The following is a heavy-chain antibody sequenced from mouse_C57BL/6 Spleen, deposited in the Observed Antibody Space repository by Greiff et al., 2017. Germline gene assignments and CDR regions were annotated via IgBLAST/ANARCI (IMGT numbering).Heavy chain of an antibody. CDR1: GYTFTSYG. V-gene: IGHV1-81*01. Sequence: QVQLQQSGAELARPGASVKLSCKASGYTFTSYGISWVKQRTGQGLEWIGEIYPRSGNTYYNEKFKGKATLTADKSSSTAYMELRSLTSEDSAVYFCARERGTITTVVSCDYWGQGTTLTVSS. CDR2: IYPRSGNT. D-gene: IGHD1-1*01. CDR3: ARERGTITTVVSCDY. J-gene: IGHJ2*01.